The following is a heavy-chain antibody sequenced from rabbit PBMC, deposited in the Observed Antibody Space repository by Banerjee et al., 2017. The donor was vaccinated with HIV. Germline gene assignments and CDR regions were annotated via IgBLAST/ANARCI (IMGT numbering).Heavy chain of an antibody. J-gene: IGHJ2*01. CDR3: ARNYVNAFDP. CDR2: INTATGKA. Sequence: QEQLEESGGGLVKPEGSLTLTCKASGFSFSDTDVMCWVRQAPGKGLQWIACINTATGKAVYASWAKGRFTISKTSSTTVTLQMTSLTAADTATYFCARNYVNAFDPRGPGTLVTVS. CDR1: GFSFSDTDV. V-gene: IGHV1S45*01. D-gene: IGHD1-1*01.